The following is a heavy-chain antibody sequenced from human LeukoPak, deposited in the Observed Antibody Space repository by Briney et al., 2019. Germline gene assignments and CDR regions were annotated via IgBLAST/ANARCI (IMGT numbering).Heavy chain of an antibody. Sequence: SETLSLTCAVSGGSISSGGYSWSWIRQPPGKGLEWIGYIYYSGSTYYNPSLKSRVTISVDTSKNQFSLKLSSVTAADTAVYYCARASSGDYDSSGSDAFDIWGQGTMVTVSS. D-gene: IGHD3-22*01. V-gene: IGHV4-30-4*07. J-gene: IGHJ3*02. CDR2: IYYSGST. CDR3: ARASSGDYDSSGSDAFDI. CDR1: GGSISSGGYS.